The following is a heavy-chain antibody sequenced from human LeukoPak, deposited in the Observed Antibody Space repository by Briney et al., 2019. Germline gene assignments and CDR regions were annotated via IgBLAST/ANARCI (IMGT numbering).Heavy chain of an antibody. CDR1: GGTFSSYA. V-gene: IGHV1-69*13. J-gene: IGHJ5*02. CDR3: AREVAAAGYNWFDP. Sequence: GASVKVSCKASGGTFSSYAISWVRQAPGQGLEWMGGIIPIFGTANYAQKFQGRVTITADESTSTAYMELSSPRSEDTAVYYCAREVAAAGYNWFDPWGQGTLVTVSS. D-gene: IGHD6-13*01. CDR2: IIPIFGTA.